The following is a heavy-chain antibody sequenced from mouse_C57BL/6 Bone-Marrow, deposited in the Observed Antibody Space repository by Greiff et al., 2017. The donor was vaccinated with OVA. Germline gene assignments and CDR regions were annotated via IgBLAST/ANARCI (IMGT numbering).Heavy chain of an antibody. CDR2: INPSSGYT. V-gene: IGHV1-4*01. CDR1: GYTFTSYT. CDR3: GAMDY. Sequence: QVHVKQSGAELARPGASVKMSCKASGYTFTSYTMHWVKQRPGQGLEWIGYINPSSGYTKYNQKFKDKATLTADKSSSTAYMQLSSLTSEDSAVYYCGAMDYWGQGTSVTVSS. J-gene: IGHJ4*01.